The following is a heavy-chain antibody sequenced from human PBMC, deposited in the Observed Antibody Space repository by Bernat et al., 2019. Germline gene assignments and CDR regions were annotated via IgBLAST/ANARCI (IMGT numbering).Heavy chain of an antibody. CDR1: GFTFSSYA. J-gene: IGHJ4*02. CDR2: ISYDGSNK. Sequence: QVQLVESGGGVVQPGRSLRLSCAASGFTFSSYAMHWVRQAPGKGLEWVAVISYDGSNKYYADSVKDRFTISRDNSKNTLYLQMNSLRAEDTAVYYCARESMVQASDYWGQGTLVTVSS. V-gene: IGHV3-30*01. D-gene: IGHD3-10*01. CDR3: ARESMVQASDY.